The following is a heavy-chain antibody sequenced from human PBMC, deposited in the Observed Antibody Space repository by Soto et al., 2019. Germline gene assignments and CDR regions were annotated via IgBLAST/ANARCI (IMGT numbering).Heavy chain of an antibody. CDR1: GYTFTSYD. D-gene: IGHD3-9*01. CDR3: ARVIHYDILTGYYTGVGWFDP. Sequence: ASVKVSCKASGYTFTSYDISWVRQATGQGLEWMGWMNPNSGNTGYAQKFQGRVTMTRNTSISTAYMELSSLRSEDTAVYYCARVIHYDILTGYYTGVGWFDPWGQGTLVTVSS. J-gene: IGHJ5*02. V-gene: IGHV1-8*01. CDR2: MNPNSGNT.